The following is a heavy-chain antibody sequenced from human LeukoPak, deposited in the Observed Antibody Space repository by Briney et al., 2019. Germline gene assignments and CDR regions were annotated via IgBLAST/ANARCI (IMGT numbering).Heavy chain of an antibody. Sequence: PGRSLRLSCAASGFTFSSYAMHWVRQAPGKGLEWVAVISYDGSDKYYADSVKGRFTISRDNSKNTLYLQMNSLRAEDTAVYYCARDRTRGIAAAGSDYWGQGTLVTVSS. J-gene: IGHJ4*02. CDR3: ARDRTRGIAAAGSDY. CDR2: ISYDGSDK. D-gene: IGHD6-13*01. V-gene: IGHV3-30-3*01. CDR1: GFTFSSYA.